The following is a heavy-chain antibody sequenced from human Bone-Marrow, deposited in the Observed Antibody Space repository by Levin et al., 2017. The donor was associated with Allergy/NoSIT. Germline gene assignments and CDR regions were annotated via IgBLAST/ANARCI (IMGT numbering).Heavy chain of an antibody. CDR1: GFTFSSYA. D-gene: IGHD3-3*01. Sequence: GGSLRLSCAASGFTFSSYAMSWVRQAPGKGLEWVSAISGSGGSTYYADSVKGRFTISRDNSKNTLYLQMNSLRAEDTAVYYCAKPQSQYYDFWSGYYRPTYYYYGMDVWGQGTTVTVSS. J-gene: IGHJ6*02. CDR3: AKPQSQYYDFWSGYYRPTYYYYGMDV. CDR2: ISGSGGST. V-gene: IGHV3-23*01.